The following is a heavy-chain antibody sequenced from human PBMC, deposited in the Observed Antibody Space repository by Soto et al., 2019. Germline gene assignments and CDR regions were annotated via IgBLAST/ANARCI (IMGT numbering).Heavy chain of an antibody. D-gene: IGHD5-18*01. J-gene: IGHJ6*02. CDR1: GGTFSTSA. Sequence: QVQLVQSGAEVKKPGSSVKVSCKASGGTFSTSAISWVRQAPGQGLEWVGGIMPVFATPDYAQNFQGRVTMSAAESTTTAHLELTSRRADDTAVYYCAREKARLQLGGNYYYILDVWGQGTAITVSS. V-gene: IGHV1-69*12. CDR2: IMPVFATP. CDR3: AREKARLQLGGNYYYILDV.